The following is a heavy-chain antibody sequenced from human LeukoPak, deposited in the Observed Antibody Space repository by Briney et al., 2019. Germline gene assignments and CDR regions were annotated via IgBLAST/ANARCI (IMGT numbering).Heavy chain of an antibody. CDR1: GGTFSSYA. J-gene: IGHJ4*02. V-gene: IGHV1-69*04. CDR3: ARTLHYYDSSGFAY. CDR2: IIPIFGIA. Sequence: SVKVSCKASGGTFSSYAISWVRQAPGQGLEWMGRIIPIFGIANYAQKFQGRVTITADKSTSTAYMELSSLRPEDTAVYYCARTLHYYDSSGFAYWGQGTLVTVSS. D-gene: IGHD3-22*01.